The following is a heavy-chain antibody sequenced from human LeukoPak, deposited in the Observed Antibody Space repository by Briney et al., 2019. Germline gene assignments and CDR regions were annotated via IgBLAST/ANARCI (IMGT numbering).Heavy chain of an antibody. J-gene: IGHJ5*02. Sequence: SETLSLTCAVYGGSFSGYYWSWIRQPPGKGLEWIGEINHSGSTNYNPSLKSRVTISVDTSKNQFSLKLSSVTAADTAVYYCARHPPTVTTSSWFDPWGQGTLVTVSS. V-gene: IGHV4-34*01. CDR2: INHSGST. CDR3: ARHPPTVTTSSWFDP. CDR1: GGSFSGYY. D-gene: IGHD4-17*01.